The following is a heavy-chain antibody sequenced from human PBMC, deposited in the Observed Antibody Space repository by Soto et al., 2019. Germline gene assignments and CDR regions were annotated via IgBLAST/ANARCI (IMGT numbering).Heavy chain of an antibody. V-gene: IGHV3-21*01. CDR2: VSRGSDYI. CDR1: GFTFSSYS. CDR3: ARVGSSNYYYKDV. J-gene: IGHJ6*03. D-gene: IGHD4-4*01. Sequence: EVQLVESGGGLVKPGGSLGLSCAASGFTFSSYSMNWVRQAPGKGLEWVSSVSRGSDYIYYADSVRGRFTISRDNAKNSLHLQMNSLRAEDTAVYYCARVGSSNYYYKDVWGKGTTVTVSS.